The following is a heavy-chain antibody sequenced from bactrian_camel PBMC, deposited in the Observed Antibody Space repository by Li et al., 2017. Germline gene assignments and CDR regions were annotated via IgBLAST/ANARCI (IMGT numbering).Heavy chain of an antibody. CDR3: AADEREVLGFCSGSYWDGTEPTS. CDR1: SYDYNNNC. CDR2: IYVYSGIP. Sequence: HVQLVESGGGSVQPGGSLRLSCIAPSYDYNNNCIGWFRQAPGKEREALASIYVYSGIPWYSDSVKGRFTVSLDNAKNTLDLQMTNLKPDDTGMYYCAADEREVLGFCSGSYWDGTEPTSRGQGTQVTVS. V-gene: IGHV3-2*01. J-gene: IGHJ6*01. D-gene: IGHD2*01.